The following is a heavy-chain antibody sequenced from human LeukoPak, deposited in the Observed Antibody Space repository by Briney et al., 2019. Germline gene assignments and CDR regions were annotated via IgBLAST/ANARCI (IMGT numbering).Heavy chain of an antibody. CDR3: AGGVIAAAGTDYYYYGMDV. V-gene: IGHV4-59*01. D-gene: IGHD6-13*01. Sequence: SETLSLTCTVSGGSISSYYWSWIRQPPGKGLEWIGYIYYSGSTNYNPSLKGRVTISVDTSKNQFSLKLSSVTAADTAVYYCAGGVIAAAGTDYYYYGMDVWGQGTTVTVSS. CDR1: GGSISSYY. CDR2: IYYSGST. J-gene: IGHJ6*02.